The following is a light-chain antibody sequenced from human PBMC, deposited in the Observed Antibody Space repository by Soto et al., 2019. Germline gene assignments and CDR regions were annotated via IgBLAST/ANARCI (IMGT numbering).Light chain of an antibody. Sequence: EIVVTQSPGILSVSPGDRATLSRRASQSVGRNLAWYQQKPGQAPTLLSYPASTRATRLPARFSGSGSGRDFTLTSSSLQAEDFAVYYCQEYSKWPLFTFGPGTRVDIK. V-gene: IGKV3-15*01. CDR1: QSVGRN. J-gene: IGKJ3*01. CDR3: QEYSKWPLFT. CDR2: PAS.